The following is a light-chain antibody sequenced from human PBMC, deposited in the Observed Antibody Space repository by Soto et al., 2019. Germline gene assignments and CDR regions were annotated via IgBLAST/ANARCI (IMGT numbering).Light chain of an antibody. CDR3: QQDGCSAGCT. J-gene: IGKJ1*01. Sequence: DIVLTQSPGTLSVSPGERATLSCKASQSVGPSYLCWFQQRPGQAPRLLIYGTSNRATGIPDRFSGSGSGRDFLTTNRIVAHEHIAIYCDQQDGCSAGCTFGQGTKVEMK. CDR2: GTS. CDR1: QSVGPSY. V-gene: IGKV3-20*01.